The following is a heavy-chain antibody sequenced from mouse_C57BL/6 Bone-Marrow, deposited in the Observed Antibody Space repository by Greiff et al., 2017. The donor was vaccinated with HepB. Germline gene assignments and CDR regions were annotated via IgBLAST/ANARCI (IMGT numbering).Heavy chain of an antibody. CDR3: ARYYYGKAMDY. CDR1: GYTFTGYW. J-gene: IGHJ4*01. Sequence: VKLQESGAELMKPGASVKLSCKATGYTFTGYWIEWVKQRPGHGLEWIGEILPGSCSTNYNEKFKGKATFTADTSSNTAYMQLSSLTTEDSAIYYCARYYYGKAMDYWGQGTSVTVSS. V-gene: IGHV1-9*01. CDR2: ILPGSCST. D-gene: IGHD1-1*01.